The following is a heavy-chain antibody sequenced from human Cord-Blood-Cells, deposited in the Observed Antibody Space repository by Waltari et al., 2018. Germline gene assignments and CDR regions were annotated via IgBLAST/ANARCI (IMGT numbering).Heavy chain of an antibody. CDR2: IYWDDDK. V-gene: IGHV2-5*02. D-gene: IGHD3-22*01. Sequence: QITLKESGPTLVKPTQTLTLTCTFSGFSPSTSGVGVGWIRQPPAKARGGLALIYWDDDKRYSPSLKSRLTITKDTSKNQVVLTMTNMDPVDTATYYCAHSRALYYYDSSGYTTPYYFDYWGQGTLVTVSS. CDR3: AHSRALYYYDSSGYTTPYYFDY. J-gene: IGHJ4*02. CDR1: GFSPSTSGVG.